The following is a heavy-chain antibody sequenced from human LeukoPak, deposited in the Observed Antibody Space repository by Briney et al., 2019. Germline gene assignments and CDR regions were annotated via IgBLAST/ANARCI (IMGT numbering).Heavy chain of an antibody. D-gene: IGHD1-20*01. V-gene: IGHV3-30*02. CDR3: AKDWGGGSITGETPYFDY. J-gene: IGHJ4*02. CDR2: IRYDGSNK. Sequence: GGSLRLSCAASGFTFSSYGMHWVRQAPGKGLEWVAFIRYDGSNKYYADSVKGRFTISRDNSKNTLYLQMNSLRAEDTAVYYCAKDWGGGSITGETPYFDYWGQGTLVTVSS. CDR1: GFTFSSYG.